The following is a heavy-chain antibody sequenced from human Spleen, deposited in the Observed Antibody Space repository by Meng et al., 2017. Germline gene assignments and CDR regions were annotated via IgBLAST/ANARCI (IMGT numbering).Heavy chain of an antibody. Sequence: QGQLQQWGAGLLKPSETLSLTCAVYGGSFSGYYWIWIRQPPGKGLEWIGEINHSGSTNYNPSLESRATISVDTSQNNLSLKLSSVTAADSAVYYCARGPTTMAHDFDYWGQGTLVTVSS. V-gene: IGHV4-34*01. D-gene: IGHD4-11*01. J-gene: IGHJ4*02. CDR1: GGSFSGYY. CDR2: INHSGST. CDR3: ARGPTTMAHDFDY.